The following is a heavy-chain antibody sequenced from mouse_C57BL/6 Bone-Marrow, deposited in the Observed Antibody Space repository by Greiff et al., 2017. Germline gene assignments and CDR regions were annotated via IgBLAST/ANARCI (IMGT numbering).Heavy chain of an antibody. Sequence: EVKVEESGGGLVQPGGSMKLSCAASGFTFSDAWMDWVRQSPEKGLEWVAEIRNKANNHATYYAESVKGRFTISRDDSKSSVYLQMNSLRAEDTGIYYCTSITTVVGGNCDVWGTGTTVTVSS. D-gene: IGHD1-1*01. V-gene: IGHV6-6*01. J-gene: IGHJ1*03. CDR1: GFTFSDAW. CDR3: TSITTVVGGNCDV. CDR2: IRNKANNHAT.